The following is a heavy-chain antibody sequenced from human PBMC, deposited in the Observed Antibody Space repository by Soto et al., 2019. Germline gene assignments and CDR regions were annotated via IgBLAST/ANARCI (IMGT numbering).Heavy chain of an antibody. V-gene: IGHV3-7*05. D-gene: IGHD6-19*01. Sequence: EVQLVESGGGLVQPGGSLRLSCAASGFTFSDYWMSWVRQAPGKGPEWVANIRGDGSENYYVDSVKGRFTISRDNAKSTLFRQMNSLRAGDTAVYYCARCVGAVPGSNWGQGTRVTVS. CDR1: GFTFSDYW. J-gene: IGHJ4*02. CDR2: IRGDGSEN. CDR3: ARCVGAVPGSN.